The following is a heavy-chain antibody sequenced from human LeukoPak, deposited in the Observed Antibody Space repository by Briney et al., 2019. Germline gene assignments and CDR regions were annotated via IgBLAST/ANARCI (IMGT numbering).Heavy chain of an antibody. D-gene: IGHD4-17*01. CDR2: IETDGDEK. J-gene: IGHJ4*02. CDR3: ARVGENGDYFDY. Sequence: GGSLRLSCVASGFTFSDYWMSWVRQAPGMGLEWVANIETDGDEKNYVDSVEGRFTISRDNARNSLYLQMSSLRVEDTAVYYCARVGENGDYFDYWGQGTLVTVSS. V-gene: IGHV3-7*03. CDR1: GFTFSDYW.